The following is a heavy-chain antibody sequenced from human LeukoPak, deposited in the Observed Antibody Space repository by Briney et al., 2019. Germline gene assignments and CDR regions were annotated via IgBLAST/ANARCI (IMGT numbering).Heavy chain of an antibody. CDR3: ARLGVLRFLEWPNYGMDV. CDR1: GGSISSYY. Sequence: SETLSLTCTVSGGSISSYYWSWIRQPPGKGLEWIGYIYYSGSTNYNPSLKSRATISVDTSKNQFSLKLSSVTAADTAVYYRARLGVLRFLEWPNYGMDVWGQGTTVTVSS. CDR2: IYYSGST. V-gene: IGHV4-59*01. D-gene: IGHD3-3*01. J-gene: IGHJ6*02.